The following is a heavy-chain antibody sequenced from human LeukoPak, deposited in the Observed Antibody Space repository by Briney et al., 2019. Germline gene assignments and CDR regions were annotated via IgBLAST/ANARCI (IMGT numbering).Heavy chain of an antibody. CDR2: INHSGST. J-gene: IGHJ5*02. CDR3: ATGIPAAGTGWFDP. Sequence: SETLSLTCAVYGGSFSGYYWSWIRQPPGKGLEWIGEINHSGSTNYNPSLKSRVTISVDTSKNQFSLKLSSVTAADTAVYYCATGIPAAGTGWFDPWGQGTLVTVSS. CDR1: GGSFSGYY. D-gene: IGHD6-13*01. V-gene: IGHV4-34*01.